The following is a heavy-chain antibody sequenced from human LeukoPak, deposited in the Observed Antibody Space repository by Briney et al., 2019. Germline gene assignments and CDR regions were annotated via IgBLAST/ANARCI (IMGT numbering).Heavy chain of an antibody. CDR2: IWYDGSNK. CDR1: GFTFDDYA. V-gene: IGHV3-33*08. D-gene: IGHD3-9*01. CDR3: ARGGYFDWLLKDY. Sequence: GRSLRLSCAASGFTFDDYAMHWVRQAPGKGLEWVAVIWYDGSNKYYADSVKGRFTISRDNSKNTLYLQMNSLRAEDTAVYYCARGGYFDWLLKDYWGQGTLVTVSS. J-gene: IGHJ4*02.